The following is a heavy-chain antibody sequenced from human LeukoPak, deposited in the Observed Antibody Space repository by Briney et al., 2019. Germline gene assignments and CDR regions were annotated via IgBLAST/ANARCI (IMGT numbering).Heavy chain of an antibody. CDR3: AKAPVTSCRGAFCYPFDS. D-gene: IGHD2-15*01. Sequence: GGSLRLSCAASGFTFSTFAMHWVRRAPGKGLEWVSATSSSDAGKYYADSVRGRFTISRDNSRNTMYLQMNSLRVEDAAVYYCAKAPVTSCRGAFCYPFDSWGQGTLVTVSS. CDR1: GFTFSTFA. V-gene: IGHV3-23*01. CDR2: TSSSDAGK. J-gene: IGHJ4*02.